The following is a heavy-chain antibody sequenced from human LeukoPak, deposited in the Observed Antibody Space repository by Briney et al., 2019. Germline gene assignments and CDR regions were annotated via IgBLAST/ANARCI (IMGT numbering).Heavy chain of an antibody. CDR2: INPNSGGT. Sequence: ASVKVSCKASGYTFTGYYMHWVRQAPGQGLEWMGWINPNSGGTNYAQKFQGRVTMTRDTSISTAYMELSSLRSEDTAVYYCAREYYDSSGYSVDAFDIWGQGTMVTVSS. D-gene: IGHD3-22*01. CDR3: AREYYDSSGYSVDAFDI. J-gene: IGHJ3*02. CDR1: GYTFTGYY. V-gene: IGHV1-2*02.